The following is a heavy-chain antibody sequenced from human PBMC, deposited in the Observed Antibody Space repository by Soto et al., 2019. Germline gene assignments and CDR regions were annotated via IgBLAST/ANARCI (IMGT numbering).Heavy chain of an antibody. D-gene: IGHD3-10*01. CDR2: IGTTDNTI. CDR1: GFAFSDYY. J-gene: IGHJ4*02. V-gene: IGHV3-11*01. CDR3: ATYYYGSGASFDY. Sequence: GSLRLSCAASGFAFSDYYMTWTRQAPGKGLEWISYIGTTDNTIYYADSVKGRFTISRDNAHNSVFLQMNSLRAEDTAVYYCATYYYGSGASFDYWGQGTLVTVSS.